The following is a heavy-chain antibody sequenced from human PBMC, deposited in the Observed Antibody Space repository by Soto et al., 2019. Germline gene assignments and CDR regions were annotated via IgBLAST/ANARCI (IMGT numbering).Heavy chain of an antibody. J-gene: IGHJ4*02. Sequence: ETLSLTCSVSGGSFTSNNWWTWVRQPPGQGLEWIGEIYRTGSTNYNPSLKSRVTISLDKSENQFSLKVTSLTAADTAVYYCASRDPGTSVDYWGQGTLVTVSS. CDR3: ASRDPGTSVDY. CDR1: GGSFTSNNW. CDR2: IYRTGST. V-gene: IGHV4-4*02. D-gene: IGHD1-7*01.